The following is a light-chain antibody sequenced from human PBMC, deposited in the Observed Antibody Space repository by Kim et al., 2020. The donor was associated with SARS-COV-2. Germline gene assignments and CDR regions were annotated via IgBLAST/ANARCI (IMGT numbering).Light chain of an antibody. V-gene: IGKV1-5*03. CDR1: RSLSSW. Sequence: VGDRVTITCRASRSLSSWLALYQQKPGKAPKLLIYKASSLESGVPSRFSGSGSGTEFTLTISSLQPDDFATYYCQQYNSYSPITFGQGTRLEIK. J-gene: IGKJ5*01. CDR2: KAS. CDR3: QQYNSYSPIT.